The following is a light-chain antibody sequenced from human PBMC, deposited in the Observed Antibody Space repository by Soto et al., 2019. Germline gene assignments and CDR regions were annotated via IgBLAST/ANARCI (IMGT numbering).Light chain of an antibody. CDR3: LIYYGGAHVI. CDR1: TGVVTSDNY. Sequence: QTVVTQEPSLTVSPGGTVTLTCASSTGVVTSDNYPHWFQQKPGQAPRALIYSTTFKHSWTPARFSGSLPGGKAALTLSGVQPEDEAEYYCLIYYGGAHVIFGGGTKVTVL. CDR2: STT. J-gene: IGLJ2*01. V-gene: IGLV7-43*01.